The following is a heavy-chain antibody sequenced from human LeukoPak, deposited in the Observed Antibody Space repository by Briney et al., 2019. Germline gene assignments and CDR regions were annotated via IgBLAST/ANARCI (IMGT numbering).Heavy chain of an antibody. CDR3: AAFSKKVAPFDY. V-gene: IGHV4-39*07. CDR1: GGSISSSSYY. J-gene: IGHJ4*02. CDR2: IYYSGST. Sequence: SETLSLTCTVSGGSISSSSYYWGWIRQPPGKGLEWIGSIYYSGSTYYNPSLKSRVTISVDTSKNQFSLKLSSVTAADTAVYYCAAFSKKVAPFDYWGQGTLVTVSS. D-gene: IGHD3-16*01.